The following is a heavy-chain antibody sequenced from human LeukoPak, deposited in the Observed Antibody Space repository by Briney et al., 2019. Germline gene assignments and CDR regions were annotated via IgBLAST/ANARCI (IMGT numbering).Heavy chain of an antibody. CDR2: IWYDGSNK. D-gene: IGHD3-10*01. V-gene: IGHV3-33*01. CDR1: GFTFSSYG. J-gene: IGHJ4*02. Sequence: GGSLRLSCAASGFTFSSYGMHWVRQAPGKGLEWVAVIWYDGSNKYYADSVKGRFTISRDNSKNTLYLQMNSLRAEDTAVYYCARAYYYGSGSYWPGYWGQGTLVTVSP. CDR3: ARAYYYGSGSYWPGY.